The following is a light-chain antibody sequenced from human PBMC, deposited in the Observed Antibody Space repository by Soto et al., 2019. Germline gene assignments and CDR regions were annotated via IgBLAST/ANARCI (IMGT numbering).Light chain of an antibody. CDR3: SSYTFTSTLYV. V-gene: IGLV2-14*01. CDR2: EVT. J-gene: IGLJ1*01. CDR1: STDVGGYNY. Sequence: QSVLAQPSSVSGSPGQSITISCTGTSTDVGGYNYVSWYQHHPGKAPKLMIYEVTKRPSGVSNRLSGSKSGNTASLTISGLQAEDEADYYCSSYTFTSTLYVFGTGTKVTVL.